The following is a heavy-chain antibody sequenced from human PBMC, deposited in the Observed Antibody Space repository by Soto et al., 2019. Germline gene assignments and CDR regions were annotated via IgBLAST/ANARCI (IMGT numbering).Heavy chain of an antibody. V-gene: IGHV1-46*01. J-gene: IGHJ4*02. Sequence: QVQLVQSGAEVKKPGASVKVSCKASGYPFTSYYVHWVRQAPGQGLEWMGFINPSDGSTSYPQKFQGRVNMTRDTATSTVYMEVSSLRSEDTAVYYCAREMYTTRGSTFDSWGQRTLVTVSS. CDR2: INPSDGST. CDR1: GYPFTSYY. CDR3: AREMYTTRGSTFDS. D-gene: IGHD3-16*01.